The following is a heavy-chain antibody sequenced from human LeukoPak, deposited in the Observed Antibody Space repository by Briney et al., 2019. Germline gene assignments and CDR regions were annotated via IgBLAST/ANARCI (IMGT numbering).Heavy chain of an antibody. J-gene: IGHJ4*02. CDR2: IYSAGSI. CDR3: ARRAGAYTHPYDY. D-gene: IGHD3-16*01. CDR1: GFTFSSYS. V-gene: IGHV3-53*01. Sequence: GGSLRLSCAASGFTFSSYSMNWVRQAPGKGLEWVSFIYSAGSIYYSDSVKGRFTISIDNSKNTLYLQMNSLRAEDTAVYYCARRAGAYTHPYDYWGQGTLVTVSS.